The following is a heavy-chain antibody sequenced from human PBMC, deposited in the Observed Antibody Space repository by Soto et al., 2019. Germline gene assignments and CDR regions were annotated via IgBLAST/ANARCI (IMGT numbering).Heavy chain of an antibody. V-gene: IGHV4-30-4*01. D-gene: IGHD3-16*02. CDR2: IYYSGST. Sequence: QVQLQESGPGLVKPSKTLSLTCTVSGGSISNNDYYWSWIRQPPGKGLEWVGYIYYSGSTYYNPSLKTRITKKVDTSKMQFSLMLSSMNAAETAVYNCASAVWGSSRNIDYCGQGTVVTVTS. J-gene: IGHJ4*01. CDR1: GGSISNNDYY. CDR3: ASAVWGSSRNIDY.